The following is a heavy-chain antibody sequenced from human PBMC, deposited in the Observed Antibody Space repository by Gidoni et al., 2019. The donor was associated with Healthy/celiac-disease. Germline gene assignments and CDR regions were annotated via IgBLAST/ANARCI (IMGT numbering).Heavy chain of an antibody. V-gene: IGHV3-9*01. D-gene: IGHD6-6*01. CDR3: AKDATFEYSSSGNFDY. J-gene: IGHJ4*02. CDR2: ISWNSGSI. Sequence: EVQLVASGGGLVQPGRSLRLSCAASGFTFDDYAMHWVRQAPGKGLEWVSGISWNSGSIGYADSVKGRFTISRDNAKNSLYLQMNSLRAEDTALYYCAKDATFEYSSSGNFDYWGQGTLVTVSS. CDR1: GFTFDDYA.